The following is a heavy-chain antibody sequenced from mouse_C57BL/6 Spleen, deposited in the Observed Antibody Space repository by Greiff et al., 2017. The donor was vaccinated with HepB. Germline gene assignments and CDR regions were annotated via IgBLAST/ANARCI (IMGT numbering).Heavy chain of an antibody. CDR2: IDPSDSET. CDR3: ARDPTTVEGDY. J-gene: IGHJ2*01. CDR1: GYTFTSYW. D-gene: IGHD1-1*01. V-gene: IGHV1-52*01. Sequence: QVQLQQPGAELVRPGSSVKLSCKASGYTFTSYWMHWVKQRPIQGLEWIGNIDPSDSETHYNQKFKDKATLTVDKSSSTAYMQLSSLTSEDSAVYYCARDPTTVEGDYWGQGTTLTVSS.